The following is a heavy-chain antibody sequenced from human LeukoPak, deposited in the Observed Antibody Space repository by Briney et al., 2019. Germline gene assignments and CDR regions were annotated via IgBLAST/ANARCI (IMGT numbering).Heavy chain of an antibody. CDR3: AKDRGPGPDTAMVPPPLDY. CDR2: IWYDGSNK. J-gene: IGHJ4*02. Sequence: PGGSLRLSCAASGFTFSSYGMHWVRQAPGKGLEWVAVIWYDGSNKYYADSVKGRFTISRDNSKNTLYLQMNSLRAEDTAVYYCAKDRGPGPDTAMVPPPLDYWGQGTLVTVSS. V-gene: IGHV3-33*06. CDR1: GFTFSSYG. D-gene: IGHD5-18*01.